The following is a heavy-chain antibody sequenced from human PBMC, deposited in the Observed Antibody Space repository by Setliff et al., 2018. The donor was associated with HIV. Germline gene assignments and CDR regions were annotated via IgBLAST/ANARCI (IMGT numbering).Heavy chain of an antibody. CDR3: ATGYNSVWYSVF. V-gene: IGHV4-39*01. Sequence: KASETLSLTCTVSGGSINSSTYYWGWIRQPPGKGLEWIGSFYYSGRTYYSPSLRSRVTISVDTSKNQFSLRLSSVTAADTAVYYCATGYNSVWYSVFWGQGSLVTVSS. CDR2: FYYSGRT. J-gene: IGHJ4*02. CDR1: GGSINSSTYY. D-gene: IGHD6-13*01.